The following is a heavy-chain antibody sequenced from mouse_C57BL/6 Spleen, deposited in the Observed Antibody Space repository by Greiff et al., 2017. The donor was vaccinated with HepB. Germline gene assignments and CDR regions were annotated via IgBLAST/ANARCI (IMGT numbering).Heavy chain of an antibody. CDR1: GYTFTSYW. V-gene: IGHV1-50*01. CDR3: ARRYDYDLPWFAY. Sequence: QVQLQQPGAELVKPGASVKLSCKASGYTFTSYWMQWVKQRPGQGLEWIGEIDPSDSYTNYNQKFKGKATLTVDTSSSTAYMQLSSLTSEDSAVYYCARRYDYDLPWFAYWGQGTLVTVSA. D-gene: IGHD2-4*01. J-gene: IGHJ3*01. CDR2: IDPSDSYT.